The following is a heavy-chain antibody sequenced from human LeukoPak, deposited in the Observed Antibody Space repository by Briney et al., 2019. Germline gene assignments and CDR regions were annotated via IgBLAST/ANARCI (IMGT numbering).Heavy chain of an antibody. CDR2: ISSSSSYI. J-gene: IGHJ4*02. D-gene: IGHD3-9*01. CDR3: ARRGGRRSYDILTGYSQRGEFDY. V-gene: IGHV3-21*01. CDR1: GFTFSSYS. Sequence: GGSLRLSCAASGFTFSSYSMNWVRQAPGNGLEWVSSISSSSSYIYYADSVKGRFTISRDNAKNSLYLQMNSLRAEDTAVYYCARRGGRRSYDILTGYSQRGEFDYWGQGTLVTVSS.